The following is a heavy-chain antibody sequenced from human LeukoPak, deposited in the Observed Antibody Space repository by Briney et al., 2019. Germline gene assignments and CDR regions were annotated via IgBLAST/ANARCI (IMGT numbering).Heavy chain of an antibody. CDR3: ARGRILGAIAY. CDR1: GGSISSGDYY. D-gene: IGHD1-26*01. CDR2: IYYSGST. J-gene: IGHJ4*02. Sequence: SETLSLTCTVSGGSISSGDYYWRWVRQPPGTGEEWVGYIYYSGSTYYNPSLQSRVTISVDTSKNQFSLKLSSVTAADTAVYYCARGRILGAIAYWGQGTLVTVSS. V-gene: IGHV4-30-4*01.